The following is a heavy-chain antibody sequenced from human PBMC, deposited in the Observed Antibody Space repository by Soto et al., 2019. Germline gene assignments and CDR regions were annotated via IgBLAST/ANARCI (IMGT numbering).Heavy chain of an antibody. CDR2: ISYDGSNK. CDR3: ARESEALDY. V-gene: IGHV3-30-3*01. Sequence: QVQLVESGGGVVQPGTSLRLSCAASRFTFSSYAMHWVRQAPGKGLEWVAIISYDGSNKYYADSVKGRSTISRDNSKNTLYLQMNSLTAEDTAVYYCARESEALDYWGQGTLVTVSS. J-gene: IGHJ4*02. CDR1: RFTFSSYA.